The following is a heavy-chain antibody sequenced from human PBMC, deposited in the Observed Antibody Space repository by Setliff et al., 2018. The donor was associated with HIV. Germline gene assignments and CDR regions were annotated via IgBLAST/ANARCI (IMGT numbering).Heavy chain of an antibody. CDR2: ITSSGRSI. J-gene: IGHJ2*01. D-gene: IGHD2-2*01. CDR1: GFTFSNYN. Sequence: PGGSLRLSCGASGFTFSNYNMNWVRQAPGKGLEWVSYITSSGRSISYADSVKGRFTISRVNAKNSLYLQMNSLRAEDTAVYYCARSSLVVPSANTHYFFDLWGRGTLVTVSS. V-gene: IGHV3-48*04. CDR3: ARSSLVVPSANTHYFFDL.